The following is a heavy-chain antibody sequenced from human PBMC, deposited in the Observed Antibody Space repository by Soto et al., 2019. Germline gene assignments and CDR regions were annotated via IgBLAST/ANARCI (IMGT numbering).Heavy chain of an antibody. Sequence: PVGSLRLSCAASGFTFTDYALSWVRQAPGKGLEWVATISGIGGSTYLADSVKGRLSISRGNSKNTVSLLMNSLRAEDTAVYFCARGSSGYISSWYYFDYWGRGTLVTVSS. CDR3: ARGSSGYISSWYYFDY. V-gene: IGHV3-23*01. CDR2: ISGIGGST. CDR1: GFTFTDYA. D-gene: IGHD6-13*01. J-gene: IGHJ4*02.